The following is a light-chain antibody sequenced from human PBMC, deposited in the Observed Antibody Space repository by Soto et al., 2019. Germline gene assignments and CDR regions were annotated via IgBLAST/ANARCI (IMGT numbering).Light chain of an antibody. CDR3: SSFTTTNTWL. J-gene: IGLJ3*02. V-gene: IGLV2-14*01. CDR2: EVS. CDR1: RSDVGGYNS. Sequence: QSALTQPASVSGSPGQSITISCTGTRSDVGGYNSVCWHQQHPGKAPKLIIYEVSNRPSGVSDRFSAPKSGNTASLTISGLQADDEAAYYCSSFTTTNTWLFGGGTKLTVL.